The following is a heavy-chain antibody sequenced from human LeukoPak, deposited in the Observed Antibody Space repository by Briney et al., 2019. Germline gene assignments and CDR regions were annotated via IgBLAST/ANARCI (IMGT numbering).Heavy chain of an antibody. D-gene: IGHD3-10*01. CDR2: MNPNSGNT. J-gene: IGHJ6*02. V-gene: IGHV1-8*01. CDR3: ARGGTMVRGVIIHNYYYYYGMDV. CDR1: GYTFTSYD. Sequence: ASVTVSCTASGYTFTSYDINWVRQAIGQGLEWMGWMNPNSGNTGYAQKFQGRVTMTRNTSISTAYMELSSLRSEDTAVYYCARGGTMVRGVIIHNYYYYYGMDVWGQGTTVTVSS.